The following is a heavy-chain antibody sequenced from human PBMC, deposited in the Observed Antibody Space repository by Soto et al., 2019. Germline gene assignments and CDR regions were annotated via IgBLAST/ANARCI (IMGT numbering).Heavy chain of an antibody. J-gene: IGHJ6*02. CDR3: ARARFQLLHPYYYGMDV. CDR2: IYYTEKT. D-gene: IGHD2-15*01. V-gene: IGHV4-59*01. Sequence: QVQLQQSGPGLVKPSETLYLTCTVSGGSISRYYWSWIRQPPGKGLDWIGYIYYTEKTNYNTSLKSRVTISVDTSKNQFSLKLRSVTAADTGVYFCARARFQLLHPYYYGMDVWGHGTAVTVSS. CDR1: GGSISRYY.